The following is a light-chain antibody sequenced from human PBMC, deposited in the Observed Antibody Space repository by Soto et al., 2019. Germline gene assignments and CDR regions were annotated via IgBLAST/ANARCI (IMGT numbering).Light chain of an antibody. Sequence: IVMTQSPATLSVSPGESATMSCRASQNIYYNVAWYQHRPGQAPRXLIYRASTRATGVPARFSGSGSGTEFTLTISSLQSEDFTVYSCLQYGSSGTFGQGTKVDIK. CDR2: RAS. CDR1: QNIYYN. J-gene: IGKJ1*01. CDR3: LQYGSSGT. V-gene: IGKV3-15*01.